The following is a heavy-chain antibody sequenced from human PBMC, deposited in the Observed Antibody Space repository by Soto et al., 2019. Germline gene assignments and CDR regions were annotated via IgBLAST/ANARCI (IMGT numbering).Heavy chain of an antibody. V-gene: IGHV4-4*07. J-gene: IGHJ5*02. CDR3: ARDQLVYSGFYGWFDP. D-gene: IGHD5-12*01. Sequence: PSETLSLTCTVSGGSISSYYWSWIRQPAGKGLEWIGRIYTSGSTNYNPSLKSRVTMSVDTSKNQFSLKLSSVTAADTAVYYCARDQLVYSGFYGWFDPWGQGTRVTVSS. CDR2: IYTSGST. CDR1: GGSISSYY.